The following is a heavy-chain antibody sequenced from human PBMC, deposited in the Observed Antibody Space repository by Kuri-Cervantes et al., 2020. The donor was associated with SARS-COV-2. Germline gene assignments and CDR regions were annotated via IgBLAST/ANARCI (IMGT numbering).Heavy chain of an antibody. V-gene: IGHV4-59*01. CDR1: GGSISSYY. D-gene: IGHD4-17*01. Sequence: ESLKISCTFPGGSISSYYWSWIRQPPGKGLEWIGYIYYSGSTNYNPSLKSRVTISVDTSKNQFSLKLSSVTAADTAVYYCARELGLTTVNWFDPWGQGPLVTVSS. J-gene: IGHJ5*02. CDR3: ARELGLTTVNWFDP. CDR2: IYYSGST.